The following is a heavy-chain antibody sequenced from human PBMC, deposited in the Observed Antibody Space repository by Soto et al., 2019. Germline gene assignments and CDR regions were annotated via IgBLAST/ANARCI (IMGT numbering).Heavy chain of an antibody. V-gene: IGHV3-23*01. Sequence: PGGSLRLSCAAFGFTFSSYAMTWVRQAPGKGLEWVSTISGSGDKTYYADSVKGRFTISRDNSKNTLSLQMNSLRAEDTAVYYCAKSGQSSWANMDVWGQGTTVTVSS. D-gene: IGHD2-2*01. J-gene: IGHJ6*02. CDR2: ISGSGDKT. CDR1: GFTFSSYA. CDR3: AKSGQSSWANMDV.